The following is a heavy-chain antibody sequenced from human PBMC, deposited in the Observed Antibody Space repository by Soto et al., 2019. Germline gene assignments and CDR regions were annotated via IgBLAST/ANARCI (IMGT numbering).Heavy chain of an antibody. D-gene: IGHD2-2*01. CDR1: GFTFSPYA. V-gene: IGHV3-30*09. J-gene: IGHJ4*02. CDR2: ISYDGNNK. Sequence: QVQLVESGGGVVQPGRSLRLSCAASGFTFSPYAMHWVRQDPGKGLEWVAVISYDGNNKNYADYVKGRLAISRDNSRNTLSLQMNSLRAEDTAVYYCARARLDTPALDSCGQGTLVTVSS. CDR3: ARARLDTPALDS.